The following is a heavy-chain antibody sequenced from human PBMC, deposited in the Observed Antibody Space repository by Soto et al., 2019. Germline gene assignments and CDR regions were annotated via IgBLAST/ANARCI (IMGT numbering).Heavy chain of an antibody. CDR1: GFTYSNYA. CDR2: ISYDGGTK. J-gene: IGHJ4*02. V-gene: IGHV3-30-3*01. D-gene: IGHD3-10*01. CDR3: ARKFQYDSGTYLFDLDY. Sequence: PGGCLRLSCAASGFTYSNYAVHWVRQAPGKGLRWVAVISYDGGTKNYADSVKGRFTISRDNSRNTLYLQMNSLRVEDTAVYYCARKFQYDSGTYLFDLDYWGQGTLVTVSS.